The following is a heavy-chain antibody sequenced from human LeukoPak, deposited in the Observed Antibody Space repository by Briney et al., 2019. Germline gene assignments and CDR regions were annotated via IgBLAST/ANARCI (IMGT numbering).Heavy chain of an antibody. CDR2: ISSDGSIT. CDR3: AREDIRLDYFDY. V-gene: IGHV3-74*01. Sequence: GGSLRLSCAASGFTFSSFRMHWVRQAPGKGLVWVSRISSDGSITNYADSVKGRFTISRDNAKKTLFLQMNSLRAEDTAVYYCAREDIRLDYFDYWGQGTLVTVSS. J-gene: IGHJ4*02. D-gene: IGHD6-19*01. CDR1: GFTFSSFR.